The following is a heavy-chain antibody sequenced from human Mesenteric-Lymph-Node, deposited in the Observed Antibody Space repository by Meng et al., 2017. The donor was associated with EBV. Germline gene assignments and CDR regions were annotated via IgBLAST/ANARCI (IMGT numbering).Heavy chain of an antibody. V-gene: IGHV3-23*04. CDR2: IAGSGETT. CDR3: AREGEQYGDSWLCDY. Sequence: EVQLVESGGGLVQPGGSLRFSCVASGSTFSNYAVSWVRQAPGTGLEWVSGIAGSGETTDYADSVKGRFTVSRDKSKNTLYLQMNSLRAEDTAIYYCAREGEQYGDSWLCDYWGQGTLVTVSS. CDR1: GSTFSNYA. J-gene: IGHJ4*02. D-gene: IGHD4-17*01.